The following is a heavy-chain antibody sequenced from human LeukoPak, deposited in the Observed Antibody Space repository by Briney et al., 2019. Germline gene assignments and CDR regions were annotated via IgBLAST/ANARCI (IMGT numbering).Heavy chain of an antibody. J-gene: IGHJ4*02. Sequence: SQTLSLTCTVSGGSISSSTYYWAWIRQSPGKGLEWIGSITYSGSTYYNPSLESRVTISVDTSKNQFSLRLISVTAVDTAVYYCARQGVGATDCWGQGTLVTVSS. CDR1: GGSISSSTYY. D-gene: IGHD1-26*01. CDR2: ITYSGST. CDR3: ARQGVGATDC. V-gene: IGHV4-39*01.